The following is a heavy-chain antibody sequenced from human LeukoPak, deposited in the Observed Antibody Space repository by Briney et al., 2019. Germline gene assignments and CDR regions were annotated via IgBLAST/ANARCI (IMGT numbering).Heavy chain of an antibody. CDR1: GGSFSGYY. CDR3: ARRGTTVTSGTAFDY. D-gene: IGHD4-17*01. V-gene: IGHV4-34*01. CDR2: IKHSGST. J-gene: IGHJ4*02. Sequence: SETLSLTCAVYGGSFSGYYWSWIRQPPGKGLEWIGEIKHSGSTNYNPSLKSRVTISVDTSKNQFSLKLSSVTAADTAVYYCARRGTTVTSGTAFDYWGQGTLVTVSS.